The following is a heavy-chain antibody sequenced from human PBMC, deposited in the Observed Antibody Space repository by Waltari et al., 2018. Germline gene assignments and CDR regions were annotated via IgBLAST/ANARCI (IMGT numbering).Heavy chain of an antibody. CDR1: GGSISSSSYY. CDR2: IWYDGSNK. Sequence: QLQLQESGPGLVKPSETLSLTCTVSGGSISSSSYYWGWIRQPPGKGLEWVAVIWYDGSNKYYADSVKGRFTISRDNSKNTLYLQMNSLRAEDTAVYYCAREGLTYYYDRSGYEFDYWGQGTLVTVSS. D-gene: IGHD3-22*01. J-gene: IGHJ4*02. V-gene: IGHV3-33*08. CDR3: AREGLTYYYDRSGYEFDY.